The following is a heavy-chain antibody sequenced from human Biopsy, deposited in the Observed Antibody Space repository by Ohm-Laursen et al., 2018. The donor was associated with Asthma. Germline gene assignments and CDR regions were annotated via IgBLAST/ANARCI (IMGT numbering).Heavy chain of an antibody. J-gene: IGHJ4*02. V-gene: IGHV3-30-3*01. CDR1: RFTYE. CDR2: IPYDGSSI. CDR3: AREGVAGTHIED. Sequence: SLRLSCAASRFTYEMHWVRQAPGKGLEWGAVIPYDGSSIYYAASVKGRFTISRDNSKNTLSLQMISRTAEDKAVYYCAREGVAGTHIEDWGQGTLVTVSS. D-gene: IGHD6-19*01.